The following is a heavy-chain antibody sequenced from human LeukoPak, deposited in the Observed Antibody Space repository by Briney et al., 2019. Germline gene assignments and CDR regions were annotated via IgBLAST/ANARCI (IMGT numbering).Heavy chain of an antibody. Sequence: GGSLRLSCVVSGLTFSNYWMIWVRQAPGKGLESVAIVNEDGSAKYYLDSVKGRFTISRDNARNSLYLEMNSLRAEDTAVYYCARDRGRDFDYWGQGTLVTVSS. CDR2: VNEDGSAK. J-gene: IGHJ4*02. V-gene: IGHV3-7*01. CDR1: GLTFSNYW. CDR3: ARDRGRDFDY.